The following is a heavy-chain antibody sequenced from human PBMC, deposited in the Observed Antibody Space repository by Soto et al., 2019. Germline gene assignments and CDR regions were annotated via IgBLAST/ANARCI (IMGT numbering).Heavy chain of an antibody. J-gene: IGHJ4*02. CDR2: ISSSSSYI. CDR3: AKQPAYIRTFDY. Sequence: GGSLRLSCAASGFTFSSYSMNWVRQAPGKGLEWVSSISSSSSYIYYADSVKGRFTISRDNSKNTLYLQMNSLRAEDTAVYYCAKQPAYIRTFDYWGQGALVTVSS. CDR1: GFTFSSYS. V-gene: IGHV3-21*04. D-gene: IGHD3-16*01.